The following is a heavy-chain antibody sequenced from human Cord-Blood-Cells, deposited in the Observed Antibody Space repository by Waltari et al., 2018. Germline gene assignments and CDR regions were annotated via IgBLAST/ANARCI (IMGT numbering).Heavy chain of an antibody. Sequence: QVQLQESGPGLVKPSETLSLPCTVPGGSISSYSLSWIRQPAGLGLEWIGRIYTSGSTNYNPSLKSRVTMSVDTSKNQFALKLSSVTAADTAVYYCAGDPGIPPDRYNWNYVAFDIWGQGTMVTVSS. CDR1: GGSISSYS. D-gene: IGHD1-7*01. CDR3: AGDPGIPPDRYNWNYVAFDI. CDR2: IYTSGST. V-gene: IGHV4-4*07. J-gene: IGHJ3*02.